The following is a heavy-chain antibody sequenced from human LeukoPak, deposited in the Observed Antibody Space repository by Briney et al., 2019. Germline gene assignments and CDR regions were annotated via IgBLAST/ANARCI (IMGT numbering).Heavy chain of an antibody. CDR1: GFTFNSYS. CDR2: ISSSSSYI. Sequence: GGSLRLSCAASGFTFNSYSMNWVRQAPGKGLEWVSSISSSSSYIYYADSVKGRFTISRDNAKNSLYLQTNSLRAEDTAVYYCAREVYNWFDPWGQGTLVTVSS. CDR3: AREVYNWFDP. J-gene: IGHJ5*02. V-gene: IGHV3-21*01.